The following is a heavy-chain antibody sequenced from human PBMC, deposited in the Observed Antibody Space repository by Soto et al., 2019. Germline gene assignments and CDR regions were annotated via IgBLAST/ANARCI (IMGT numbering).Heavy chain of an antibody. V-gene: IGHV1-3*01. CDR1: GYTFTSYA. CDR2: INAGNGNT. J-gene: IGHJ4*02. D-gene: IGHD3-10*01. Sequence: ASVKVSFKASGYTFTSYAMHWVRQAPGQRLEWMGWINAGNGNTKYSQKFQGRVTITRDTSASTAYMELSSLRSEDTAVYYCARDMGFGLSDYWGQGILVTVSS. CDR3: ARDMGFGLSDY.